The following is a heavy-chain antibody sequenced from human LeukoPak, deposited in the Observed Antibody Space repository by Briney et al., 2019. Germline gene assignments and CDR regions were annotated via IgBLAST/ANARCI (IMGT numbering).Heavy chain of an antibody. CDR3: ARDRSMELLFYFDY. V-gene: IGHV3-48*03. J-gene: IGHJ4*02. CDR2: ISSSGSTI. CDR1: GFTFSSYE. Sequence: GGSLRLSCAASGFTFSSYEMNWVRQAPGKGLEWVSYISSSGSTIYYADSVKGRFTISRDNAKNSLYLQMNSLRAEDTAVYYCARDRSMELLFYFDYWGQGTLVTVSS. D-gene: IGHD1-26*01.